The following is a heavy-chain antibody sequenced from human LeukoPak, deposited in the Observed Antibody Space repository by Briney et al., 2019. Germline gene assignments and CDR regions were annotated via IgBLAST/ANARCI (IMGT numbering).Heavy chain of an antibody. CDR3: ARGAYYYGMDV. Sequence: PSETLSLTCTVSGGSISSGGYYWSWLRQHPGTGLEWIGYIYYSGSTYYNPSLKSRVTISVDTSKNQFSLKLSSVTAADTAVYYCARGAYYYGMDVWGQGTTVTVSS. V-gene: IGHV4-31*02. CDR2: IYYSGST. D-gene: IGHD3-16*01. CDR1: GGSISSGGYY. J-gene: IGHJ6*02.